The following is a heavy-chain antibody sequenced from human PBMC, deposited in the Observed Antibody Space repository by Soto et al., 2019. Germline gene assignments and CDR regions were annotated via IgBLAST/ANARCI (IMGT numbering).Heavy chain of an antibody. J-gene: IGHJ6*03. V-gene: IGHV4-39*01. Sequence: SDTLSLTCTVSGGSISSSSYYWGWIRQPPGKGLEWIGSIYYSGSTYYNPSLKSRVTISVDTSKNQFSLKLSSVTAADTAVYYCARRPHYYYYYYMDVWGKGTTVNVSS. CDR2: IYYSGST. CDR1: GGSISSSSYY. CDR3: ARRPHYYYYYYMDV.